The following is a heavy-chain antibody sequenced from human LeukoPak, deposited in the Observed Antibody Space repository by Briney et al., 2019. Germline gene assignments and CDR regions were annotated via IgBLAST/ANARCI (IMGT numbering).Heavy chain of an antibody. CDR2: ISYDGRNE. Sequence: PGGSLRLSCAASGFTFSSYAMHWVRQAPGKGLDWVAVISYDGRNEYYADSVKGRFTISRDNSKNTLSLQMNTLRAEDTAVYYCARGDWYGSGSYSCAYWGQGTLVTVSS. D-gene: IGHD3-10*01. CDR3: ARGDWYGSGSYSCAY. J-gene: IGHJ4*02. CDR1: GFTFSSYA. V-gene: IGHV3-30*04.